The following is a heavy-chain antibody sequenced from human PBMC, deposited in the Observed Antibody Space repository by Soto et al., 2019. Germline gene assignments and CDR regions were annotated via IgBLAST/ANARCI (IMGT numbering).Heavy chain of an antibody. D-gene: IGHD2-15*01. Sequence: ASVKVSCKASGYSFKDHYMHWVRQAPGRGLEWVGIINPSGEHTNYAQQFRGRVAMTRDTSTSTAYMELRSLRSEDTAVYFCARISCKGGSCYFDFDHWGQGALVTVSS. CDR3: ARISCKGGSCYFDFDH. V-gene: IGHV1-46*02. J-gene: IGHJ4*02. CDR2: INPSGEHT. CDR1: GYSFKDHY.